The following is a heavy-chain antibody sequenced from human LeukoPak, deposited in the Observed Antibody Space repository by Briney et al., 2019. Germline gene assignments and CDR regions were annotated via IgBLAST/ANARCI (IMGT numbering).Heavy chain of an antibody. CDR3: AKDIGTRVYSYGPDY. CDR1: GFTFDDYT. J-gene: IGHJ4*02. Sequence: GGSLRLSCAASGFTFDDYTMHWVRQAPGKGLEWVSLISWDGGSTYYADSVKGRFTISRDNSKNSLYLQMNSLRTEDTALYYCAKDIGTRVYSYGPDYWGQGTLVTVSS. V-gene: IGHV3-43*01. D-gene: IGHD5-18*01. CDR2: ISWDGGST.